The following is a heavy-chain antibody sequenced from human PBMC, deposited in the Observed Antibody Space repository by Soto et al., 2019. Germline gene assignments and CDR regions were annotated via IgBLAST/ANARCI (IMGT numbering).Heavy chain of an antibody. CDR1: GFIFSSYG. Sequence: QVQLVESGGGMVPPGGSLRLSCVASGFIFSSYGMYWVRQAPGNGLEWVGVIWYDGSNKYYGDSVKGRFTISRDNSKNTLYLQMSSLRAEDTAVYYCAREPYSNYVMDVWGQGTTVTVSS. V-gene: IGHV3-33*01. J-gene: IGHJ6*02. D-gene: IGHD4-4*01. CDR2: IWYDGSNK. CDR3: AREPYSNYVMDV.